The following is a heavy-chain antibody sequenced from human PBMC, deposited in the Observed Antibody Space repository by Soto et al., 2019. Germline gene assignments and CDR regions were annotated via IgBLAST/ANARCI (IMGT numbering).Heavy chain of an antibody. CDR2: IYYSGST. CDR1: GGSISSSSYY. V-gene: IGHV4-39*01. Sequence: QLQLQESGPGLVKPSETLSLTCTVSGGSISSSSYYWGWIRQPPGKGLEWIGSIYYSGSTYYNPPLKSRVTISVDTSKNQFSLKLSSVTAADTAVYYCARLTLAQPYSSGWYYFDYWGQGTLVTVSS. J-gene: IGHJ4*02. CDR3: ARLTLAQPYSSGWYYFDY. D-gene: IGHD6-19*01.